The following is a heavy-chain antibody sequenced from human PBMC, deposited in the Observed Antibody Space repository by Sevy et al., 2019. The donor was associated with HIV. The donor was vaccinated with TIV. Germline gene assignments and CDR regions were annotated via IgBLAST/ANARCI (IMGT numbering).Heavy chain of an antibody. J-gene: IGHJ5*02. V-gene: IGHV5-51*01. CDR1: GYSFTSYW. Sequence: GESLKISCKGSGYSFTSYWIGWVRQMPGKGLEWMGIIYPGDSDTRYSPSFQGRVTISADKSISTAYLQWSSLKASDPAMYYCARHQKRRGLTHNWFDPWGQGTLVTVSS. D-gene: IGHD2-21*02. CDR2: IYPGDSDT. CDR3: ARHQKRRGLTHNWFDP.